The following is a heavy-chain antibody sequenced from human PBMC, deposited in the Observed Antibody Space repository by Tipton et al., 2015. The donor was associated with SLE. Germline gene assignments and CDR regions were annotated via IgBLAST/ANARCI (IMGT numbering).Heavy chain of an antibody. J-gene: IGHJ5*02. V-gene: IGHV4-61*02. CDR3: ARTSGIAATVSWFDP. CDR2: IYAGAGAYT. Sequence: TLSLTCTVSGGSVSSGGYYWTWIRQPAGEGLEWIGRIYAGAGAYTNYNPSLNSRVTISADTSKNHFSLRLTSVTAADTAVYYCARTSGIAATVSWFDPWGQGTLVTVSS. D-gene: IGHD6-13*01. CDR1: GGSVSSGGYY.